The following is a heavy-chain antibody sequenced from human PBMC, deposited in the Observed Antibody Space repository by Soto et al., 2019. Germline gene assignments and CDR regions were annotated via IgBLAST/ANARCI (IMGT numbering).Heavy chain of an antibody. Sequence: SETLSLTCTVSGGSISSYYWSWIRQPPGKGLEWIGYIYYSGSTNYNPSLKSRVTISVDTSKNQFSLKLSSVTAADTAVYYCARYYGEVWFDPWGQGTLVTVS. J-gene: IGHJ5*02. D-gene: IGHD4-17*01. CDR3: ARYYGEVWFDP. CDR1: GGSISSYY. V-gene: IGHV4-59*01. CDR2: IYYSGST.